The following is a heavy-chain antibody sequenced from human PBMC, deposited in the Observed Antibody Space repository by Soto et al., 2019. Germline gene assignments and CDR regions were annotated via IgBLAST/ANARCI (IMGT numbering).Heavy chain of an antibody. J-gene: IGHJ5*02. D-gene: IGHD1-26*01. CDR2: IDPNSGGT. CDR3: ARGAATGAFDA. V-gene: IGHV1-2*02. Sequence: QVQLVQSGAEVKKPGASVKVSCKASGYTFIGYYMNWVRQAPGKGLEWMGLIDPNSGGTNYAQKFQGRVTMTRDTSSNTGYMELSRLTSVDTAVYYCARGAATGAFDAWGQVTLVTVSS. CDR1: GYTFIGYY.